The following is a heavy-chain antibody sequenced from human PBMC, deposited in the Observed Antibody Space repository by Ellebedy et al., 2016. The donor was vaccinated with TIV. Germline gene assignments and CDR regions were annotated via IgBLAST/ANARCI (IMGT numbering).Heavy chain of an antibody. V-gene: IGHV3-9*01. D-gene: IGHD1-26*01. CDR3: AKDMGYSGSYFMGFDY. CDR2: ITWNSGKK. CDR1: GFTFEDYG. J-gene: IGHJ4*02. Sequence: SLKISXAASGFTFEDYGMHWVRQVPGKGLEWVSGITWNSGKKDYADTVKGRFTIPRDNAKNSLYLEMNSLRTDDTAFYYCAKDMGYSGSYFMGFDYWGQGTLVTVSS.